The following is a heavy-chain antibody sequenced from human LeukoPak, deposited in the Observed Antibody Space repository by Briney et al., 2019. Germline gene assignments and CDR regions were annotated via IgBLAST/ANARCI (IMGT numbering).Heavy chain of an antibody. Sequence: GESLRLSCAASGFIISSYWMSWVRQAPGKGLEWVANIKQDGSEKYYVDSVKGRFTISRDNAKNSLYLQMSSLRADDMAVYYCATLVATTRFDYWGQGTLVTVSS. CDR2: IKQDGSEK. V-gene: IGHV3-7*01. D-gene: IGHD5-12*01. CDR1: GFIISSYW. CDR3: ATLVATTRFDY. J-gene: IGHJ4*02.